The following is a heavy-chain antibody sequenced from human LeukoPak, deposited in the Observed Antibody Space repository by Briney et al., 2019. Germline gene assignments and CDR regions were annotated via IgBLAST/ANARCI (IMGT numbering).Heavy chain of an antibody. D-gene: IGHD2/OR15-2a*01. V-gene: IGHV4-61*05. J-gene: IGHJ4*02. CDR1: GDSISSRSPY. Sequence: SETLSLTCTVSGDSISSRSPYWGWIRQPPGKGLEWIAYISDIGSINYNPSLKSRVTISLDTSKNQFSLKLSSVTAADTAVYYCAGHHPRNTVDFWGQGTLVTVSS. CDR3: AGHHPRNTVDF. CDR2: ISDIGSI.